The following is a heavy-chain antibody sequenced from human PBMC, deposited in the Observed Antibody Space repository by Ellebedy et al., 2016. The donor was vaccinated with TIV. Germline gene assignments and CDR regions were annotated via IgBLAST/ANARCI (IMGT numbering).Heavy chain of an antibody. Sequence: GESLKISCVASGFSFRSYWMSWVRQAPGKGLEWVANIYQDGSTHNYVDSVKGRFTISRDKAKNSLFLQMNSLRVEDTAVYYCARRGSYGDYAVQVNSWFDRWGRGTLVSVSS. J-gene: IGHJ5*02. D-gene: IGHD3-16*01. CDR3: ARRGSYGDYAVQVNSWFDR. CDR2: IYQDGSTH. V-gene: IGHV3-7*01. CDR1: GFSFRSYW.